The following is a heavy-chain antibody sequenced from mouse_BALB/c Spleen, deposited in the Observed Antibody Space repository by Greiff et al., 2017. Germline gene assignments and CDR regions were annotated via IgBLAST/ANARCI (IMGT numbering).Heavy chain of an antibody. CDR3: ARRVVYYAMDY. V-gene: IGHV1S29*02. J-gene: IGHJ4*01. Sequence: EVQLQQSGPELVKPGASVKISCKASGYTFTDYNMHWVKQSHGKSLEWIGYIYPYNGGTGYNQKFKSKATLTVDNSSSTAYMELRSLTSEDSAVYYCARRVVYYAMDYWGQGTSVTVSS. CDR2: IYPYNGGT. CDR1: GYTFTDYN. D-gene: IGHD1-1*02.